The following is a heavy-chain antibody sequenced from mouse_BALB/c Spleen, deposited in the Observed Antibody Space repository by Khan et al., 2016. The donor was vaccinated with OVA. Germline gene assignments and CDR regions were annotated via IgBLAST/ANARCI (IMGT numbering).Heavy chain of an antibody. CDR1: GFNIKDTH. D-gene: IGHD4-1*01. J-gene: IGHJ2*01. CDR3: APAGTGDYFDY. CDR2: IDPANDNS. V-gene: IGHV14-3*02. Sequence: EVQLVESGAELVKPGASVKLSCTASGFNIKDTHMHWVKQRPEQGLEWIGRIDPANDNSKYDPRFQGKATITADTSSNTAYLHLSSLTSEDTAVYYGAPAGTGDYFDYWGQGTTLTVSS.